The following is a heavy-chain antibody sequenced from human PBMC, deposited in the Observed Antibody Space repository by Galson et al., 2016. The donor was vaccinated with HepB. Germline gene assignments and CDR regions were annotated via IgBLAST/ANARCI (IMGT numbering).Heavy chain of an antibody. J-gene: IGHJ6*04. D-gene: IGHD6-6*01. Sequence: SLRLSCAASGFTFSSYGMHWVRQAPGRGLEWVALIWYDGSNKYYADSVKGRFTISRDNSKNTLYLQMNSLRAEDTAVYYCAREQSTAALAMDVWQRDHGHRLL. CDR1: GFTFSSYG. CDR3: AREQSTAALAMDV. CDR2: IWYDGSNK. V-gene: IGHV3-33*01.